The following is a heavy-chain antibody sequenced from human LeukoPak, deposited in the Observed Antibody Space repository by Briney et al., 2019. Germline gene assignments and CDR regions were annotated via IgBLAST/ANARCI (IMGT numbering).Heavy chain of an antibody. D-gene: IGHD3-9*01. V-gene: IGHV4-34*01. CDR3: ASSRYYDILTNYWVYYFDN. CDR2: INNSGST. CDR1: GGSFSGYY. J-gene: IGHJ4*02. Sequence: SETLSLTCAVYGGSFSGYYWGWIRQPPGKGLEWIGEINNSGSTNYNPSLKSRVTTSVDTSKNQFSLKLSSVTAADTAVYYCASSRYYDILTNYWVYYFDNWGQGALVTVSS.